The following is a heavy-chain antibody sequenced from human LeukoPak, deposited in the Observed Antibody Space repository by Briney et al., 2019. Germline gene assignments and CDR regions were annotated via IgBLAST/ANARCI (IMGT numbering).Heavy chain of an antibody. J-gene: IGHJ6*03. CDR2: IYYSGST. CDR1: GGSISSHY. Sequence: SETLSLTCTVSGGSISSHYWSWIRQPPGKGLEWIGYIYYSGSTNYNPSLKSRVTISVDTSKNQFSLKLSSVTAADTAVYYCARGSRCSGGSCYAYHYYYMDVWGKGTTVTVSS. V-gene: IGHV4-59*11. CDR3: ARGSRCSGGSCYAYHYYYMDV. D-gene: IGHD2-15*01.